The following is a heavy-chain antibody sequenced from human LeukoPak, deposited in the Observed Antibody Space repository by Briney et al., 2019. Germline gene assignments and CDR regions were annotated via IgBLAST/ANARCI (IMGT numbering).Heavy chain of an antibody. Sequence: SETLSLTCTVSGGSISSGGYYWRWIRQHPGKGLEWIGYIYYSGSTYYNPSLKSRVTISVDTSKNQFSLKLSSVTAADTAVYYCARTTEKSGSGSYYSRPYFDYWGQGTLVTVSS. CDR2: IYYSGST. V-gene: IGHV4-31*03. CDR1: GGSISSGGYY. CDR3: ARTTEKSGSGSYYSRPYFDY. J-gene: IGHJ4*02. D-gene: IGHD3-10*01.